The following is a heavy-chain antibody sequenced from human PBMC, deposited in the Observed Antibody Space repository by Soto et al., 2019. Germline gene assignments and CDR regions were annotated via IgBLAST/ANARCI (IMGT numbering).Heavy chain of an antibody. V-gene: IGHV1-2*02. D-gene: IGHD6-13*01. Sequence: QVQLVQSGAEVRKPGASVKVSCNVTGYTFSGHYLHWVRQAPGQGLEWMGWINPKSGGTNYAQKFQDRVTMTADTSVSAASLELTSLRYAHTAGFYCARGLYSSPAYFFDSWGQGTLVTVSS. CDR3: ARGLYSSPAYFFDS. CDR1: GYTFSGHY. J-gene: IGHJ4*02. CDR2: INPKSGGT.